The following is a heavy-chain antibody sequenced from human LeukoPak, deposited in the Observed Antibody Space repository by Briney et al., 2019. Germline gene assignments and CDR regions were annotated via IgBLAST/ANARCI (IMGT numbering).Heavy chain of an antibody. V-gene: IGHV4-4*07. CDR3: ARGLRGYYYDSSGYNLEYFQH. D-gene: IGHD3-22*01. CDR1: GGSLTSYS. Sequence: PSETLSLTCTVSGGSLTSYSWSWIRQPAGKGLEWVGRIYTSGSTNYHPSLKGRVTMSVDTSKNQFSLKLNSVTAADTAVYYCARGLRGYYYDSSGYNLEYFQHWGQGTLVTVSS. J-gene: IGHJ1*01. CDR2: IYTSGST.